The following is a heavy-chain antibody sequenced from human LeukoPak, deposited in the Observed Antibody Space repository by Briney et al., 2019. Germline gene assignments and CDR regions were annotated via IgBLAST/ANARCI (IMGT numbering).Heavy chain of an antibody. CDR3: AREGAVPGNPFDY. J-gene: IGHJ4*02. V-gene: IGHV3-74*01. Sequence: GGSLRLSCAASGFTFSTYWMHWVRQAPGKGLVWVSRINRDGSRSYADSLKGRFTISRDNAKNTLYLEMSSLRAEDTAVYYCAREGAVPGNPFDYWGQGTLVTVSS. CDR2: INRDGSR. D-gene: IGHD6-19*01. CDR1: GFTFSTYW.